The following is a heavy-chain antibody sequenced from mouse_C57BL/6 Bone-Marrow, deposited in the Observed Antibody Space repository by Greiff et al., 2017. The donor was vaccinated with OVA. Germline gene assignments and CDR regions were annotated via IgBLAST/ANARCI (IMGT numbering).Heavy chain of an antibody. V-gene: IGHV1-72*01. CDR2: IDPNSGGT. CDR1: GYTFTSYW. D-gene: IGHD2-4*01. CDR3: ASVLRRDFDY. J-gene: IGHJ2*01. Sequence: QQSCKASGYTFTSYWMHWVKQRPGRGLEWIGRIDPNSGGTKYNEKFKSKATLTVDKPSSTAYMQLSSLTSEDSAVYYCASVLRRDFDYWGQGTTLTVSS.